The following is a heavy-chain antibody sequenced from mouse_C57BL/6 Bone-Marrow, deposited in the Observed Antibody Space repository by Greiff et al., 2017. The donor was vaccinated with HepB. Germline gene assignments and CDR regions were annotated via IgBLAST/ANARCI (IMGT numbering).Heavy chain of an antibody. V-gene: IGHV1-55*01. J-gene: IGHJ1*03. CDR2: IYPVSGST. Sequence: QVQLQQPGAELVKPCSSVKMSCKSSGYPFPRYWITWVKQRPGPGLEWIGDIYPVSGSTNYNEKFKSKATLTVDTSSSTAYMQLSSLTSEDSAVYYCAREVYGNRRYFDVWGTGTTVTVSS. CDR1: GYPFPRYW. CDR3: AREVYGNRRYFDV. D-gene: IGHD2-1*01.